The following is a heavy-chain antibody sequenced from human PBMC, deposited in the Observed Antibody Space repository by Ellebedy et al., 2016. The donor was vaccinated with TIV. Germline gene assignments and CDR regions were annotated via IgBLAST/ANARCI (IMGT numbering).Heavy chain of an antibody. Sequence: MPSETLSLTCTVSGGSVSSGRYYWSWLRQPPGKGLEWVGYIYYSGSTNYNASLKSRVTISIDTSKNQFSLRLTSVTAADTAIYYCAGDGVLGSFDWVTKEWGRGTLAAVSS. D-gene: IGHD3-9*01. CDR2: IYYSGST. CDR3: AGDGVLGSFDWVTKE. V-gene: IGHV4-61*01. CDR1: GGSVSSGRYY. J-gene: IGHJ4*02.